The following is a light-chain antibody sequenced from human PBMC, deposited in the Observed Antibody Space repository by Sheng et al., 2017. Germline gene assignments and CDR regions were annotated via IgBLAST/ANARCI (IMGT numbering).Light chain of an antibody. V-gene: IGLV2-11*01. J-gene: IGLJ3*02. CDR1: SSDVGGYNY. CDR3: SSYTSSSSRV. CDR2: DVS. Sequence: QSALTQPRSVSGSPGQSVTISCTGTSSDVGGYNYVSWYQQHPGKAPKVMIYDVSKRPSGVPDRFSGSKFGNTASLTISGLQAEDEADYYCSSYTSSSSRVFGGGTKLTVL.